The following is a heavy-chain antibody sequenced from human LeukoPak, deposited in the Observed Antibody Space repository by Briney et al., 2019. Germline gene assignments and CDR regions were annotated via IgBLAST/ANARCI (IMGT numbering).Heavy chain of an antibody. D-gene: IGHD2-2*01. Sequence: ASVTVSCKASGYTFTGYYMHWVRQAPGQGLEWMGWINPNSGGTNYAQKFQGWVTMTRDTSISTAYMELSRLRSDDMAVYYCAREVDRYCSSTSCYRGVNWFDPWGQGTLDTVSS. V-gene: IGHV1-2*04. CDR2: INPNSGGT. CDR1: GYTFTGYY. J-gene: IGHJ5*02. CDR3: AREVDRYCSSTSCYRGVNWFDP.